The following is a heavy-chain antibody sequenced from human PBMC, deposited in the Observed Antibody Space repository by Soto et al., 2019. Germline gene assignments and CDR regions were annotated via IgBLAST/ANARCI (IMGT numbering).Heavy chain of an antibody. Sequence: ASVKVSCKASGYTFTSYYMHWVRQAPGQGLEWMGIINPSGGSTSYAQKFQGRVTMTRDTSTSTVYMELSSLRSEDTAVYYCARNLREDIVVVVAATLYFDYWGQGTLVTVSS. J-gene: IGHJ4*02. CDR1: GYTFTSYY. V-gene: IGHV1-46*03. CDR3: ARNLREDIVVVVAATLYFDY. D-gene: IGHD2-15*01. CDR2: INPSGGST.